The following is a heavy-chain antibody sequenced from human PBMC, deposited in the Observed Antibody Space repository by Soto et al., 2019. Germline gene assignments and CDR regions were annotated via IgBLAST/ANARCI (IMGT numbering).Heavy chain of an antibody. D-gene: IGHD6-13*01. V-gene: IGHV1-69*13. Sequence: SVKVSCKASGGTFSSYAISWVRQAPGQGLEWMGGIIPIFGTANYAQKFQGRVTITADESTSTAYMELSSLRSEDTAVYYCARPRLGIAALYGMDLWGQGTTVTVSS. CDR3: ARPRLGIAALYGMDL. CDR1: GGTFSSYA. CDR2: IIPIFGTA. J-gene: IGHJ6*02.